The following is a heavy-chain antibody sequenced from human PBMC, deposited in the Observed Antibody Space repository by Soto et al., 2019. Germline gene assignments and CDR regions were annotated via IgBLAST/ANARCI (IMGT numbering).Heavy chain of an antibody. CDR3: ARVIWSGHLTSDL. V-gene: IGHV3-48*02. D-gene: IGHD3-3*01. CDR1: GFTFSSNS. CDR2: ISSSSSTI. J-gene: IGHJ4*02. Sequence: EVQVVESGGGLVQPGGSRRLSCAASGFTFSSNSMNWVRQAPGKGLEWISDISSSSSTIYADSVKGRFTISRDNAKNSLYLQMNSLRDEDTAVYYCARVIWSGHLTSDLWGQGTLVTVSS.